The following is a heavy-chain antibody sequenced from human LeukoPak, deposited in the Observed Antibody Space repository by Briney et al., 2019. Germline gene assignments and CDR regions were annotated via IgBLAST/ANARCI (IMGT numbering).Heavy chain of an antibody. V-gene: IGHV3-33*01. CDR1: GFTFSTYG. CDR3: AREEGVDGTSGINN. Sequence: GASLRLSCAASGFTFSTYGMHWVRQAPGKGLEWVSDIWYNGNTYYAHSVKGRFTISRDNSKSTLYLQMNSLRAEDTAVYYCAREEGVDGTSGINNWGQGTLVIVSS. CDR2: IWYNGNT. J-gene: IGHJ4*02. D-gene: IGHD4-23*01.